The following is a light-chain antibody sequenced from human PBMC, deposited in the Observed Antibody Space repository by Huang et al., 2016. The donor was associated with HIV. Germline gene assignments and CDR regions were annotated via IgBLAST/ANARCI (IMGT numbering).Light chain of an antibody. Sequence: AIRMTQSPSSLSASTGDRVTITCRASQDISSYLAWYQPKPGEAPKLLMYAASTLQGGVPSRFSGSGSGTDFTLTISCLQSEDFATYYCQQYYRPLLTFGGGTRV. J-gene: IGKJ4*01. V-gene: IGKV1-8*01. CDR3: QQYYRPLLT. CDR2: AAS. CDR1: QDISSY.